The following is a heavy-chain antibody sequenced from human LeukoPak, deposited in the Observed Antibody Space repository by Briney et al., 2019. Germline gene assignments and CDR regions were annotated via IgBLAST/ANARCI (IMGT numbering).Heavy chain of an antibody. V-gene: IGHV4-34*01. D-gene: IGHD3-22*01. Sequence: SETLSLTCAVYGGSFSGYYWRWLRPPPGKGLEWMGEINHSGSTNYNPSLKSRVTISVDTSKNQFSLKLSSVTAADTAVYYCARGGYYYDSSGYYYPWAFDIWGQGTMVTVSS. CDR3: ARGGYYYDSSGYYYPWAFDI. J-gene: IGHJ3*02. CDR2: INHSGST. CDR1: GGSFSGYY.